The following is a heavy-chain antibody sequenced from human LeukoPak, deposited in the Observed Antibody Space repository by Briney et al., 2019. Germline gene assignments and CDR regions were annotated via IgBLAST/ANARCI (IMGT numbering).Heavy chain of an antibody. CDR2: ISGSGGST. V-gene: IGHV3-23*01. CDR1: GFTFSSYA. J-gene: IGHJ4*02. D-gene: IGHD6-13*01. Sequence: GGSLRLSCAASGFTFSSYAMSWVRQAPGKGLEWVSAISGSGGSTYYADSVKGRFTTSRDNAKNSLYLQMNSLRAEDTAVYYCARDIAIAAAGAFDYWGQGTLVTVSS. CDR3: ARDIAIAAAGAFDY.